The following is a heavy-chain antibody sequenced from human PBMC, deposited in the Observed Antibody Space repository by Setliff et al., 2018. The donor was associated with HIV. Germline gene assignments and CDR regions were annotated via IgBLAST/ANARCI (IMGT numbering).Heavy chain of an antibody. Sequence: SETLSLTCTVSGGSIKNVNYYWGWVRLSPGKGLEWIGSIYYSGATYYNPSLKSRVIISVDTSKNLFSLNLSSVRASDTAVYYCARGPVNWFYLDVWGKGTTVTVSS. CDR2: IYYSGAT. CDR3: ARGPVNWFYLDV. CDR1: GGSIKNVNYY. J-gene: IGHJ6*03. D-gene: IGHD3-10*01. V-gene: IGHV4-39*01.